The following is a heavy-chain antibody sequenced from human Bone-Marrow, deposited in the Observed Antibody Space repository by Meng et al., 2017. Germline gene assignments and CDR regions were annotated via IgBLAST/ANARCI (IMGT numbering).Heavy chain of an antibody. D-gene: IGHD3-22*01. CDR3: VRLQDSLEIFGCYS. J-gene: IGHJ4*02. V-gene: IGHV3-7*01. Sequence: GESLKISCAASGFTLSNYWMSWVRQAPGKSLDWVANIGRDGSKRYYVASVQGRFTISRDNSKNSLYLQMNSLRAEDTAVYYCVRLQDSLEIFGCYSWGQGTVVTVSS. CDR2: IGRDGSKR. CDR1: GFTLSNYW.